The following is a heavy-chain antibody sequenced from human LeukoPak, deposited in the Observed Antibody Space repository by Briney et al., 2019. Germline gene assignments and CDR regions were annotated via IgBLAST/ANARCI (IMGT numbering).Heavy chain of an antibody. D-gene: IGHD3-3*01. Sequence: ASVKVFCKASGYTFTSYGISWVRQAPGQGLEWMGWISAYNGNTNYAQKLQGRVTMTTETSTSTAYMELRSLRSDDTAVYYCARGPRFLEWSPDMDVWGQGTTVTVSS. CDR3: ARGPRFLEWSPDMDV. J-gene: IGHJ6*02. CDR2: ISAYNGNT. V-gene: IGHV1-18*01. CDR1: GYTFTSYG.